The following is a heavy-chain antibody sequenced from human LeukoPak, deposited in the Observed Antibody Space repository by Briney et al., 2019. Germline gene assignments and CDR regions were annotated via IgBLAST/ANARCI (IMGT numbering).Heavy chain of an antibody. Sequence: ASVKVSCKASGYTFTSYGISWVRQAPGQGLEWMGWIGAYNGNTNYAQKLQGRVTMTTDTSTSTAYMELRSLRSDDTAAYYCARDAAPIVGATTPNYNWFDPWGQGTLVTVSS. CDR1: GYTFTSYG. V-gene: IGHV1-18*01. CDR2: IGAYNGNT. D-gene: IGHD1-26*01. CDR3: ARDAAPIVGATTPNYNWFDP. J-gene: IGHJ5*02.